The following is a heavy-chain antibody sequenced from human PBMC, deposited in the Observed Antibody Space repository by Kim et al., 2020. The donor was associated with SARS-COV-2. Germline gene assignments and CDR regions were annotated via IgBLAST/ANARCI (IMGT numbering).Heavy chain of an antibody. D-gene: IGHD3-22*01. CDR1: GGSISSSSYY. V-gene: IGHV4-39*01. Sequence: SETLSLTCTVSGGSISSSSYYWGWIRQPPGKGLEWIGSIYYSGSTYYNPSLKSRVTISVDTSKNQFSLKLSSVTAADTAVYYCARPHYYDSSGYFNVRFDPWGQGTLVTVSS. CDR2: IYYSGST. J-gene: IGHJ5*02. CDR3: ARPHYYDSSGYFNVRFDP.